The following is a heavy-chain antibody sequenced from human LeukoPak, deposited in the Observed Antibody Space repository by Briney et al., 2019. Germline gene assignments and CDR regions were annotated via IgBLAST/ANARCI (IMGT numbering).Heavy chain of an antibody. V-gene: IGHV4-34*01. CDR1: GGSFRGYY. D-gene: IGHD3-10*01. Sequence: SETLSLTCAVYGGSFRGYYWSWIRQPPGKGLEWIGEINHSGSTNYNPSLKSRVTISVDTSKNQFSLKLSSVTAADTAVYYCATGGFMVRGVLDYWGQGTLVTVSS. J-gene: IGHJ4*02. CDR3: ATGGFMVRGVLDY. CDR2: INHSGST.